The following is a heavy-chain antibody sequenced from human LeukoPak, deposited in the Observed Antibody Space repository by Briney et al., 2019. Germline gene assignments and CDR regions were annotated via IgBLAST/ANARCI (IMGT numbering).Heavy chain of an antibody. V-gene: IGHV3-23*01. D-gene: IGHD1-26*01. Sequence: GGSLRLSCAASGFTFSSYAMSWVRQAPGKGLEWVSAISGSGGSTTYADSVKGRFTISRDNAKNTLYLQMNSLRAEDTAVYYCARGYSGSYRVDYWGQGTLVTVSS. CDR1: GFTFSSYA. CDR3: ARGYSGSYRVDY. J-gene: IGHJ4*02. CDR2: ISGSGGST.